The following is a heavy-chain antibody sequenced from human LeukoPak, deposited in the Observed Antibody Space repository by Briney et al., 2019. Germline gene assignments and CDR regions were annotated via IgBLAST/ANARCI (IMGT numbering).Heavy chain of an antibody. CDR2: INHSGST. CDR1: GGSFSGYY. CDR3: ARGLRSADILTGFDY. V-gene: IGHV4-34*01. J-gene: IGHJ4*02. D-gene: IGHD3-9*01. Sequence: PSETLSLTCAVYGGSFSGYYWSWIRQPPGKGLEWIGEINHSGSTNYDPSLKSRVTISVDTSKNQFSLKLSSVTAADTAVYYCARGLRSADILTGFDYWGQGTLVTVSS.